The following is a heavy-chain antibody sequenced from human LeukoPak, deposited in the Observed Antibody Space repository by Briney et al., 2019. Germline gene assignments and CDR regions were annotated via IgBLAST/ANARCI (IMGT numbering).Heavy chain of an antibody. CDR3: ARLVVPAPTDYYYYMDV. J-gene: IGHJ6*03. V-gene: IGHV4-34*01. CDR2: INHSGST. CDR1: GGSFSGYY. Sequence: PSETLSFTCAVYGGSFSGYYWSWIRQPPGKGLEWIGEINHSGSTNYNPSLKSRVTISVDTSKNQFSLKLSSVTAADTAVYYCARLVVPAPTDYYYYMDVWGKGTTVTVSS. D-gene: IGHD2-2*01.